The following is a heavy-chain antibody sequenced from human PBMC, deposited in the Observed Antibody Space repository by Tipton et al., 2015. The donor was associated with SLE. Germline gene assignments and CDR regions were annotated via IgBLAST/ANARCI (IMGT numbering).Heavy chain of an antibody. CDR3: AKDKGDVVVVPAYYYYGLDV. V-gene: IGHV3-30*02. CDR2: IRYDGSNE. J-gene: IGHJ6*02. D-gene: IGHD2-2*01. Sequence: SGFIFSSYGMHWVRQAPGKGLEWVAFIRYDGSNEYYADSVKGRFTISRDNSKNTLCLQMNSLRAEDTAVYYCAKDKGDVVVVPAYYYYGLDVWGQGTTVTVSS. CDR1: GFIFSSYG.